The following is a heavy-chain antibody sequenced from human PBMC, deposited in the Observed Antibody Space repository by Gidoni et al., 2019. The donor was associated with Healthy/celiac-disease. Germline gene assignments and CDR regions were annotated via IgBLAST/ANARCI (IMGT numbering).Heavy chain of an antibody. CDR2: ISGSGGST. CDR3: AKEVAVAGYFDY. V-gene: IGHV3-23*01. CDR1: GFTFSSYA. D-gene: IGHD6-19*01. J-gene: IGHJ4*02. Sequence: EVQLLESGRGLVQPGGSLRLSCAASGFTFSSYAMRWVRQAPGKGLEWVSAISGSGGSTYYADSVKGRFTISRDNSKNTLYLQMNSLRAEDTAVYYCAKEVAVAGYFDYWGQGTLVTVSS.